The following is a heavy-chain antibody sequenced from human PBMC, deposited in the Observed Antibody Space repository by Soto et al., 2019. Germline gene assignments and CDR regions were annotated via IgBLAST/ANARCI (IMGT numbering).Heavy chain of an antibody. D-gene: IGHD7-27*01. CDR3: AKDQSGAADI. V-gene: IGHV4-34*10. Sequence: LSLTCAVYGGSFSGYYWSWIRQPPGKGLEWIGEINHSGSTNYIPSLKSRITMSVDTSKNQFSLNLKFVTAADTAVYFCAKDQSGAADIWGQGTMVTVSS. CDR2: INHSGST. CDR1: GGSFSGYY. J-gene: IGHJ3*02.